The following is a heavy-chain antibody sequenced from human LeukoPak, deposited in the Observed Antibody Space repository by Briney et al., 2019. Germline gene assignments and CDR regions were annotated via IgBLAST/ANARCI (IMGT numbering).Heavy chain of an antibody. CDR1: GFTFSSYA. J-gene: IGHJ4*02. CDR3: AKDHPCPRQWLAPYYFDY. D-gene: IGHD6-19*01. CDR2: ISGSGGIT. V-gene: IGHV3-23*01. Sequence: GGSLRLSCAASGFTFSSYAMSRVRQAPGKGLEWVSAISGSGGITYYADSVKGRVTISSDNSNDTLYLQMNSLRAEHTALTFRAKDHPCPRQWLAPYYFDYWGQGTLVTVSS.